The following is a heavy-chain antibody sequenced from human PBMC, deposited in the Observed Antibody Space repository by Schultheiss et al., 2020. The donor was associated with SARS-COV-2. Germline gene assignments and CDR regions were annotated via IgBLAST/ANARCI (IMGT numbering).Heavy chain of an antibody. Sequence: SETLSLTCTVSGGSISSYYWSWIRQPPGKGLEWIGEINHSGSTNYNPSLKSRVTISVDTSKKQFSLKLSSVTAADTAVYYCAKEGTESNGQENRVIFYSNYGEFDYWGQGTLVTVSS. CDR1: GGSISSYY. J-gene: IGHJ4*02. D-gene: IGHD4-11*01. CDR2: INHSGST. V-gene: IGHV4-34*01. CDR3: AKEGTESNGQENRVIFYSNYGEFDY.